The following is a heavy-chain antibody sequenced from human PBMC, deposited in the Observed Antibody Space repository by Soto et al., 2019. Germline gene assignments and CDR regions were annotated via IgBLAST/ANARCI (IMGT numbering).Heavy chain of an antibody. V-gene: IGHV4-30-2*01. CDR3: ARMSGWGLLQYYFDY. CDR2: IYHSGST. D-gene: IGHD3-22*01. CDR1: GGSISSGGYS. J-gene: IGHJ4*02. Sequence: QLQLQESGSGLVKPSQTLSLTCAVSGGSISSGGYSWRWIRQPPGKALEWIGYIYHSGSTYYNPSLNSRVTISVDRSKNQFSLKLSSVTAADTAVYYCARMSGWGLLQYYFDYWGQGTLVTVSS.